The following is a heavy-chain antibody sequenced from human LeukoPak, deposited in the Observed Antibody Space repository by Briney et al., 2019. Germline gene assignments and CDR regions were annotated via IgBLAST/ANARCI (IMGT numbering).Heavy chain of an antibody. CDR2: ISSSGDHI. J-gene: IGHJ5*02. Sequence: GESLRLSCAASGFTFSTSTMYWVRQAPGKGLEWVSSISSSGDHIYYADSVKGRFTISRDNAKNSLYLQMDSLRAEDTALYYCVSIPNSANFPNWFDPWGQGTLVTVPS. CDR1: GFTFSTST. V-gene: IGHV3-21*01. D-gene: IGHD2/OR15-2a*01. CDR3: VSIPNSANFPNWFDP.